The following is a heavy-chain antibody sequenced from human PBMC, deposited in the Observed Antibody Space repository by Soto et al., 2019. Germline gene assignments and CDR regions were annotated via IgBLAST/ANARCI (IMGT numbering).Heavy chain of an antibody. D-gene: IGHD6-6*01. Sequence: GGSLRLSCAASPITFSSYAMRWVRQTSEKRLERISASTRGEGSTYYANNVKGRFTVPRDNSKNTLYLQMNSLRAEDTAVYYCANSYYFDYWGQGTLVTVSS. CDR1: PITFSSYA. J-gene: IGHJ4*02. CDR3: ANSYYFDY. CDR2: STRGEGST. V-gene: IGHV3-23*01.